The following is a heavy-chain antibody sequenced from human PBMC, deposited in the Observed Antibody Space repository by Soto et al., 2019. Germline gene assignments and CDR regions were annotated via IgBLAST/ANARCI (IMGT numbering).Heavy chain of an antibody. V-gene: IGHV3-74*01. CDR3: VRGAGTMSEC. Sequence: EVQLAESGGGLIQPGGSLRLSCAASGFTFSSYWMHWVRQATGKGLVWVSRINSDGSTTNYAASVKGRFAVSIDNAKNTLYLQMDSLIAGVTAVYYCVRGAGTMSECWGQGPLVTVS. D-gene: IGHD3-22*01. CDR1: GFTFSSYW. J-gene: IGHJ4*02. CDR2: INSDGSTT.